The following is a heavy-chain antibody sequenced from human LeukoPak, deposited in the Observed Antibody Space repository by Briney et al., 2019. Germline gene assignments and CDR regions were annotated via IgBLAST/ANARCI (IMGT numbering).Heavy chain of an antibody. J-gene: IGHJ4*02. V-gene: IGHV5-51*01. CDR1: GYSFTSYW. Sequence: GESLKISCKGSGYSFTSYWIGWVRQMPGKGLEWMGIIYPGDSDTRYSPSFQGQVTISADKSISTAYLQWSSLKASDTAMYYCARLLKNVDSSSWYFDYWGQGTLVTVSS. D-gene: IGHD6-13*01. CDR3: ARLLKNVDSSSWYFDY. CDR2: IYPGDSDT.